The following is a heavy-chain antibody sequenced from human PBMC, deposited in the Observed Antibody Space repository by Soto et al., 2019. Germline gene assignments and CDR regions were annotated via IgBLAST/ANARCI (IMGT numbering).Heavy chain of an antibody. CDR2: ISYDGSNK. D-gene: IGHD2-15*01. Sequence: QVQLVESGGGVVQPGRSLRLSCAASGFTFSSYAMHWVRQAPGEGLEWVAVISYDGSNKYYADSVKGRFTISGDNSKNTLYLQMNSLRAEDTAVYYCARMEARVGAAFDYWGQGTLVTVSS. CDR3: ARMEARVGAAFDY. CDR1: GFTFSSYA. J-gene: IGHJ4*02. V-gene: IGHV3-30-3*01.